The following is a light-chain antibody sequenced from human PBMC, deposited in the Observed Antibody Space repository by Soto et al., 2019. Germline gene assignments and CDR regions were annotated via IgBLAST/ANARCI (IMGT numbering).Light chain of an antibody. CDR1: SGHSSYA. V-gene: IGLV4-69*01. J-gene: IGLJ2*01. Sequence: QPVLTQSPSASASLGASVKLTCTLSSGHSSYAIAWHQQQPEKGPRYLMKLNSDGSHRKGDGIPDRFSGSSSGAERYLSISSLQSEDEADYYCQTGGTRVVFGGGTKLTVL. CDR3: QTGGTRVV. CDR2: LNSDGSH.